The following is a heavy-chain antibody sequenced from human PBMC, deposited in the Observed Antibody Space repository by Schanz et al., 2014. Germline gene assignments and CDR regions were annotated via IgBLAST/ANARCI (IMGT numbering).Heavy chain of an antibody. CDR3: ARAARRTRVVPLYFDY. CDR2: INHGGST. V-gene: IGHV4-34*01. Sequence: QVQLQQWGAGLLKPSETLSLTCAVYGGSFSGYYWSWIRQPSGKGLEWIAEINHGGSTNYNPSLKSRVTISVDPSKNQFSLKLRSVTAADTAVYYCARAARRTRVVPLYFDYWGQGTLVTVSS. CDR1: GGSFSGYY. J-gene: IGHJ4*02. D-gene: IGHD2-2*01.